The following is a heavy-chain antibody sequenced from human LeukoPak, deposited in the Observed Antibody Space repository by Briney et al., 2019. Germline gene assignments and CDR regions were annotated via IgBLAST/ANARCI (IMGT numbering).Heavy chain of an antibody. J-gene: IGHJ5*02. D-gene: IGHD3-10*01. V-gene: IGHV3-48*01. CDR1: GFTFSSYS. Sequence: GGSLRLSCAASGFTFSSYSMNWVRQAPGKGLEWVSYISSSSSTIYYADSVKGRFTISRDNAKNSLYLQMNSLRAEDTAVYYCARGPHYYGSGSHNWFDPWGQGTLVTVSS. CDR3: ARGPHYYGSGSHNWFDP. CDR2: ISSSSSTI.